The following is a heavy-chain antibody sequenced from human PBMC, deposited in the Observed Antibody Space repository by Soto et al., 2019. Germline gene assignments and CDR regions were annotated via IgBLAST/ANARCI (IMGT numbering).Heavy chain of an antibody. D-gene: IGHD3-10*01. J-gene: IGHJ4*02. Sequence: GGSLRLSCVVSGFTFSSYVMSWVRQAPGKGLEWVAVIWYDGSNKYYADSVKGRFTISRDNSKNTLYLQMNSLRAEDTAVYYCARDQLWFGELFASYFDYWGQGTLVTVSS. CDR1: GFTFSSYV. V-gene: IGHV3-33*08. CDR3: ARDQLWFGELFASYFDY. CDR2: IWYDGSNK.